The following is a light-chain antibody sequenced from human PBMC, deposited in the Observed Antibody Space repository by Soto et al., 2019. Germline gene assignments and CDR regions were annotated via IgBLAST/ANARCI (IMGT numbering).Light chain of an antibody. CDR2: GAS. CDR3: QHYNNWPFT. V-gene: IGKV3-15*01. J-gene: IGKJ2*01. CDR1: QSISSN. Sequence: EIVMTQSPATLSVSPGERATLSCRASQSISSNLAWYQQKPGQAPSLLIYGASARATGIPARFSGSGSGTEFTLTISSLQSEDYAGYYCQHYNNWPFTFGQGTNLEIK.